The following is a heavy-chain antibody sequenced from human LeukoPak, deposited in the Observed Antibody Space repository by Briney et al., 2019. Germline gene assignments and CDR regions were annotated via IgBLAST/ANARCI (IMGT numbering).Heavy chain of an antibody. V-gene: IGHV3-21*01. CDR2: ISSISSYI. J-gene: IGHJ3*02. CDR1: GFTFSSYS. Sequence: NSGGSLRLSCAASGFTFSSYSMNWVRQAPGKGLEWVSSISSISSYIYYADSVKGRFTISRDNAKNSLYLQMNSLRAEDTAVYYCARDKYYYDSSGYYVNAFDIWGQGTVVTVSS. D-gene: IGHD3-22*01. CDR3: ARDKYYYDSSGYYVNAFDI.